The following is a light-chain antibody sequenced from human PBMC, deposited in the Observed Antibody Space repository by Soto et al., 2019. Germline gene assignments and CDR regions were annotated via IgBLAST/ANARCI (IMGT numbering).Light chain of an antibody. CDR3: QQADSFPLP. J-gene: IGKJ4*01. Sequence: DIQMTQSPSSVSASIGDTVTITCRASQDISTLLAWYEQKPGKAPKLLIYGASTLESGVPARFSGRGSGTDFTRTISSLQPEDFATYCGQQADSFPLPFGGGTKVEIK. CDR1: QDISTL. V-gene: IGKV1D-12*01. CDR2: GAS.